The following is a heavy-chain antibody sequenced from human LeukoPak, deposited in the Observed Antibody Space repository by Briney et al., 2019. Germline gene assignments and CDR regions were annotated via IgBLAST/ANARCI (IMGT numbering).Heavy chain of an antibody. J-gene: IGHJ4*02. CDR3: ARQAATATQFDY. CDR2: INHSGST. D-gene: IGHD2-15*01. CDR1: GGSFSGYY. V-gene: IGHV4-34*01. Sequence: SETLSLTCAVYGGSFSGYYWSWIRQPPGKGLEWIGEINHSGSTNYNPSLKSRVTISVDTSKNQFSLKLSSVTAAYTAVYYCARQAATATQFDYWGQGTLVTVSS.